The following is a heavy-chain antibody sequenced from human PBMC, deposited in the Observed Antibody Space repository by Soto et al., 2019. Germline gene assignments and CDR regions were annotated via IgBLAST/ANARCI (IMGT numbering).Heavy chain of an antibody. CDR3: ARVGGDDFGDSGGFDY. J-gene: IGHJ4*02. CDR2: IYYSGHT. V-gene: IGHV4-59*01. Sequence: QVQLQESGPGLVKPSETLSLTCTVSGGSIRAYFWTWIRQPPGKGLEWIGYIYYSGHTNYNPSLKIRVSISVDTSKNHFSLQLRSVTAADTAVYYCARVGGDDFGDSGGFDYWGQGTLVTVSS. D-gene: IGHD4-17*01. CDR1: GGSIRAYF.